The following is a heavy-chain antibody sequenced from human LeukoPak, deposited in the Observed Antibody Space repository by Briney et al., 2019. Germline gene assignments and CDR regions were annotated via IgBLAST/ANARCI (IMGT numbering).Heavy chain of an antibody. J-gene: IGHJ4*02. CDR3: AISSGYYYEIMLDY. D-gene: IGHD3-22*01. CDR2: INPNSGGT. Sequence: ASVKVSCKASGHTFTGYYMHWVRQAPGQGLEWMGWINPNSGGTNYAQKFQGRVTMTRDTSISTAYMELSRLRSDDTAVYYCAISSGYYYEIMLDYWGQGTLVTVSS. V-gene: IGHV1-2*02. CDR1: GHTFTGYY.